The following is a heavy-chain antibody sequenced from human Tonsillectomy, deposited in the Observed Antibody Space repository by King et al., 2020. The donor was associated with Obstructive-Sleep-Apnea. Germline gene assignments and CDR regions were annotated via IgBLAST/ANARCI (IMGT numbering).Heavy chain of an antibody. J-gene: IGHJ4*02. CDR1: GYTFTSYG. V-gene: IGHV1-18*01. CDR2: ISAYNGNT. CDR3: GRDYYDSSAYYPQPSDY. D-gene: IGHD3-22*01. Sequence: VQLVESGAEVKKPGASVKVSCKASGYTFTSYGISWVRQAPGQGLEWMGWISAYNGNTNYAQKLQGRVTMTTDTSSSTVYMELRGLRSDDTAVYYCGRDYYDSSAYYPQPSDYWGQGTLVTVSS.